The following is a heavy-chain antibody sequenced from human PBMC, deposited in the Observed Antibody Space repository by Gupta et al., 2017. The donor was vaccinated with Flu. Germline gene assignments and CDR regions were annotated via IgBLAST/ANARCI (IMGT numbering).Heavy chain of an antibody. CDR3: ARGLLGYCSGSSCSEYFQH. CDR1: GFTFSSYS. D-gene: IGHD2-15*01. V-gene: IGHV3-21*01. Sequence: EVQLVASGGGLVKPGGSLKLSCAASGFTFSSYSMNWVRQAPGKGLEWVSSISSSSDYIYYADSVKGRFTISRDNAKNSLYLQMNSLRAEDTAVYYCARGLLGYCSGSSCSEYFQHWGQGTLVTVSS. J-gene: IGHJ1*01. CDR2: ISSSSDYI.